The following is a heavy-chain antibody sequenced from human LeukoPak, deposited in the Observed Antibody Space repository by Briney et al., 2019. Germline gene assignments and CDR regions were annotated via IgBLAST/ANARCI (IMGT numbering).Heavy chain of an antibody. V-gene: IGHV4-59*01. Sequence: SETLSLICTVSGDSISSYYWSWIRQPPGKGLEWIGYIYNSGSTTYRPSLKSRVTISIDTSKNQFSLRLSSVTAADTAVYYCARSRVGVAVAPFDYWGQGTLVTVSS. J-gene: IGHJ4*02. CDR2: IYNSGST. D-gene: IGHD6-19*01. CDR1: GDSISSYY. CDR3: ARSRVGVAVAPFDY.